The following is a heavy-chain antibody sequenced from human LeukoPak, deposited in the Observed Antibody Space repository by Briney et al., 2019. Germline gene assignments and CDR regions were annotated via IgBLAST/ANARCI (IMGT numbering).Heavy chain of an antibody. Sequence: GGSLRLSCAASRFTFSSYEMNWVRKAPGKGLEWVSYISSSGSTIYYPDSVKGRFTISRDNAKTSLYLQMSSLGAEDTAVYYCARGSYYYDSRGYAEGFFDYWGQGTLVTVSS. V-gene: IGHV3-48*03. J-gene: IGHJ4*02. CDR3: ARGSYYYDSRGYAEGFFDY. CDR2: ISSSGSTI. CDR1: RFTFSSYE. D-gene: IGHD3-22*01.